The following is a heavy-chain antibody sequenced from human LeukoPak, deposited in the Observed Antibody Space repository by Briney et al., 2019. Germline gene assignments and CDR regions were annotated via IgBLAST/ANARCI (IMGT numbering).Heavy chain of an antibody. Sequence: SETLSLTCAVYGGSFSGYYWSWIRQPPGKGLEWIGEINHSGSTNYNPSLKSRVTISMDKSKNQLSLKLNFVTAADTAVYYCARDRGGYTYSHDYWGQGTLVTVSS. CDR1: GGSFSGYY. J-gene: IGHJ4*02. V-gene: IGHV4-34*01. CDR3: ARDRGGYTYSHDY. D-gene: IGHD5-18*01. CDR2: INHSGST.